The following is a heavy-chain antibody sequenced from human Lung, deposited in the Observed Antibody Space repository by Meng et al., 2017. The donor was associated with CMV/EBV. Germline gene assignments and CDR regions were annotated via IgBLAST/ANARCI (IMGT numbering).Heavy chain of an antibody. J-gene: IGHJ5*02. V-gene: IGHV4-31*03. CDR1: GGSISSGDYY. D-gene: IGHD2-2*01. CDR2: IYYSGNT. CDR3: ARDPGGYCRNTNCPRWFDP. Sequence: SXTLSLTCTVSGGSISSGDYYWSWIRQHPGKGLEWIGYIYYSGNTYYSPSLKSRVTVSVDTSKNQFSLKLSSVTAADTAVYYCARDPGGYCRNTNCPRWFDPWGHGTLVTVSS.